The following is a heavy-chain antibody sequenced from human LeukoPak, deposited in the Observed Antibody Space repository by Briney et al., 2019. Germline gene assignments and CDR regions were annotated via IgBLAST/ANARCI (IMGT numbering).Heavy chain of an antibody. Sequence: PGGSLRLSCEASGFTFSDYEMNWVRQAPGKGLEWVSLIYSGGTTYYADSVKGRFTISRDNSKNTLYFQMNSLRAEDTAVYFCARVKYYYDSSGYYEYYLDYWGQGTLVTVSS. J-gene: IGHJ4*02. CDR2: IYSGGTT. CDR1: GFTFSDYE. CDR3: ARVKYYYDSSGYYEYYLDY. V-gene: IGHV3-53*01. D-gene: IGHD3-22*01.